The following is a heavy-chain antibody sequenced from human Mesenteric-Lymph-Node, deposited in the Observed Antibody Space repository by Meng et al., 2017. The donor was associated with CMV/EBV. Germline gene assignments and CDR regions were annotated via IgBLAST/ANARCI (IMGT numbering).Heavy chain of an antibody. CDR3: ASYSNYHGGYYYYGMDV. Sequence: GESLKISCAASGFTVSSNYMSWVRQAPGKGLEWVSVIYSGGSTYYADSVKGRFTISRDNSKNTLYLQMNSPRAEDTAVYYCASYSNYHGGYYYYGMDVWGQGTTVTVSS. D-gene: IGHD4-11*01. CDR2: IYSGGST. CDR1: GFTVSSNY. V-gene: IGHV3-66*02. J-gene: IGHJ6*02.